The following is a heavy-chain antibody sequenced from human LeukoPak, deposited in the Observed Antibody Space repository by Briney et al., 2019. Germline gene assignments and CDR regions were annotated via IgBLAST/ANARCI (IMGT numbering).Heavy chain of an antibody. CDR2: IIPIFGTA. CDR3: ARGLSGVVKGKGYYYYMDV. V-gene: IGHV1-69*05. Sequence: ASVKVSCKASGGTFSSYAISWVRQAPGQGLEWMGGIIPIFGTANYAQKFQGRVTITTDESASTAYMELSSLRSEDTAVYYCARGLSGVVKGKGYYYYMDVWGKGTTVTVSS. D-gene: IGHD3-3*01. J-gene: IGHJ6*03. CDR1: GGTFSSYA.